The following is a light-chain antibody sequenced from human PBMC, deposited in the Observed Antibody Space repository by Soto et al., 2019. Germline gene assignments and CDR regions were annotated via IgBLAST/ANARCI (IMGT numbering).Light chain of an antibody. CDR3: QQYKNWPPIT. CDR2: AAS. CDR1: QSLTSG. Sequence: EIVMTQSPATLSASPGERATLSCRASQSLTSGLVWYQQKPGQAPRLLIYAASTRATGVPARFSGSGSGTEFTLTISSLQSEDFAVYYCQQYKNWPPITFGQGTRLEIK. V-gene: IGKV3-15*01. J-gene: IGKJ5*01.